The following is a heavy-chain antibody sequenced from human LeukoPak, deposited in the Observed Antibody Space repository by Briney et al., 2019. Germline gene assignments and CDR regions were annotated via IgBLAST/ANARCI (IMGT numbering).Heavy chain of an antibody. V-gene: IGHV3-20*04. CDR3: ARGHSGSYETDFDY. Sequence: GGSLRLSCAASGFTFDDYGMSWVRQAPGKGLEWVSGINWNGGSTGYADSVKGRFTISRDNAKNSLYLQMNSLRAEDTALYYCARGHSGSYETDFDYWGQGTLVTVSS. CDR2: INWNGGST. J-gene: IGHJ4*02. D-gene: IGHD1-26*01. CDR1: GFTFDDYG.